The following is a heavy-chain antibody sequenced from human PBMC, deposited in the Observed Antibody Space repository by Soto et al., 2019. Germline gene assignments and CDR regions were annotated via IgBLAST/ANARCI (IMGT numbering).Heavy chain of an antibody. Sequence: QVQLVQSGAEVKKPGASVKVSCKASGYTFTSCFMHWVRQAPGQGLEWVGIINPSGGSPTYARNFQGRVTMTTDTSTSTVYMDLSSLRSEDTAMYYCASEYSSSHDYWGQGTLVTVSS. D-gene: IGHD6-6*01. CDR2: INPSGGSP. J-gene: IGHJ4*02. CDR3: ASEYSSSHDY. V-gene: IGHV1-46*01. CDR1: GYTFTSCF.